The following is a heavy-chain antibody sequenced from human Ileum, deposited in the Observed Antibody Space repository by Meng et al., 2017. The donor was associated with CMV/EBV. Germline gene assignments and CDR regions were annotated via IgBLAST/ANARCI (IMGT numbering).Heavy chain of an antibody. V-gene: IGHV4-39*07. CDR1: GGSISSGSYY. CDR2: IYYSGNT. Sequence: GSLRLSCTVSGGSISSGSYYWGWIRQPPGKGLEWIGTIYYSGNTYYSPSLTSRVIVSVDTSKNQFSLKLSSVTAADTAVYYCARGGTAKYFQHWGQGTLVTVSS. J-gene: IGHJ1*01. D-gene: IGHD1/OR15-1a*01. CDR3: ARGGTAKYFQH.